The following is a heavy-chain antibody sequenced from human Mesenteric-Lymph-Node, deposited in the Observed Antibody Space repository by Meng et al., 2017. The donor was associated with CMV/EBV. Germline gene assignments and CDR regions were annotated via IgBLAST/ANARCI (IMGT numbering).Heavy chain of an antibody. J-gene: IGHJ6*02. CDR2: IFYSGST. CDR1: GGSISSYY. V-gene: IGHV4-59*01. D-gene: IGHD6-6*01. CDR3: ARAKQLVTYGMDD. Sequence: SETLSLTCTVSGGSISSYYWSWIRQSPGKGLEWIGYIFYSGSTNYNPSLKSRVTISVDTSKNQLSLNISSVTAADAAVYYCARAKQLVTYGMDDWGQGTTVTVSS.